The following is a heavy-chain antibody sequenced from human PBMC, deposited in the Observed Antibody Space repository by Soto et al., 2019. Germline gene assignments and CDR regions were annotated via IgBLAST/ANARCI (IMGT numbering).Heavy chain of an antibody. CDR2: IKQDGSEK. D-gene: IGHD2-2*01. Sequence: GGSLRLSCAASGFTFSSYWMSWVRQAPGKGLEWVANIKQDGSEKYYVDSVKGRFTISRDNAKNSLYLQMNSLRAEDTAVYYCARGDGSTSCYAGCAFDIWGQGTMVTVSS. J-gene: IGHJ3*02. V-gene: IGHV3-7*01. CDR3: ARGDGSTSCYAGCAFDI. CDR1: GFTFSSYW.